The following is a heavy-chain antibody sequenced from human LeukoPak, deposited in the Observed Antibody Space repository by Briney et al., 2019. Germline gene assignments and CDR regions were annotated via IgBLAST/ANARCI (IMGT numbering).Heavy chain of an antibody. D-gene: IGHD4-23*01. Sequence: SETLSLTCTVSGGSISSSSYYWGWIRQPPGKGLEWNGRIYYSGSTYYNPSLKSRVTISVDTSKNQFSLKLSSVTAADTAVYYCAREDYGGNSFGYWGQGTLVTVSS. CDR1: GGSISSSSYY. J-gene: IGHJ4*02. CDR3: AREDYGGNSFGY. CDR2: IYYSGST. V-gene: IGHV4-39*07.